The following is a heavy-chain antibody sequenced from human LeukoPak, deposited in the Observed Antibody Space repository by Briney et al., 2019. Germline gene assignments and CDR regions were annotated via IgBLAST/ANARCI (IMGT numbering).Heavy chain of an antibody. D-gene: IGHD2-15*01. CDR1: GGTFSSYA. V-gene: IGHV1-69*05. CDR2: IIPIFGTA. Sequence: GSSVKVSCKASGGTFSSYAISWVRQAPGQGLEWMGRIIPIFGTANYAQKFQGRVTITTDESTSTAYMELSSLRSEDTAVYYCASPRRICSGGSCYSCDYWGQGTLVTVSS. CDR3: ASPRRICSGGSCYSCDY. J-gene: IGHJ4*02.